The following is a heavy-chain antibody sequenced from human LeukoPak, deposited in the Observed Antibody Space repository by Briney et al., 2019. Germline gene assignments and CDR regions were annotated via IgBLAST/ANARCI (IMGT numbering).Heavy chain of an antibody. J-gene: IGHJ6*02. CDR1: GGTFSSYT. D-gene: IGHD2-2*02. CDR2: IIPILGIA. Sequence: ASVKVSCKASGGTFSSYTISWVRQAPGQGLEWMGRIIPILGIANYAQKFQGRVTITADKSTSTAYMELSSLRSEDTDVYYCARRYCSSTSCYTPYYYGMDVWGQGTTVTVSS. CDR3: ARRYCSSTSCYTPYYYGMDV. V-gene: IGHV1-69*02.